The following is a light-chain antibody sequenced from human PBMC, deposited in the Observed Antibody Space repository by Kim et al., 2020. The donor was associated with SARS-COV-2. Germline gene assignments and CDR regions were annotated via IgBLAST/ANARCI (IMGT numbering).Light chain of an antibody. CDR2: YNN. V-gene: IGLV1-44*01. CDR1: SSNIGSYT. CDR3: AAWDDSLNEYV. J-gene: IGLJ1*01. Sequence: GQRVTIPCSGSSSNIGSYTVNCYQRLPGTAPKLLIYYNNQRPSGVPDRFSGSKSGTSASLAISGLQSEDEGDYYCAAWDDSLNEYVFGSGTKVTVL.